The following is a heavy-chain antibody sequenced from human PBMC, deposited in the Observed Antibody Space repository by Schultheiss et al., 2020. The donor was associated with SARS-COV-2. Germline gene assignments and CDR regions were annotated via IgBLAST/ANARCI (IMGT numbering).Heavy chain of an antibody. Sequence: GGSLRLSCAASGFTFSSYWMSWVRQAPGKGLEWVGRIKSKTDGGTTDYAAPVKGRFTISRDDSKNTLYLQMNSLKTEDTAVYYCAKDGCSGGSCYSVNYGMDVWGQGTTVTVSS. CDR3: AKDGCSGGSCYSVNYGMDV. CDR2: IKSKTDGGTT. CDR1: GFTFSSYW. D-gene: IGHD2-15*01. J-gene: IGHJ6*02. V-gene: IGHV3-15*01.